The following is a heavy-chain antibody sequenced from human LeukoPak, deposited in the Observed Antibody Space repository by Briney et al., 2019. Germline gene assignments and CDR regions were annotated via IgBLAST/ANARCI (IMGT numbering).Heavy chain of an antibody. Sequence: ASVKVSCKASGYTFTSYDINWVRQATGQGLEWMGWMNPNSGNTDYAQKFQGRVTMTRNTSISTAYMELSSLRSEDTAVYCCARQRGYSYGNFDPWGQGTLVTVSS. CDR2: MNPNSGNT. CDR3: ARQRGYSYGNFDP. V-gene: IGHV1-8*01. J-gene: IGHJ5*02. CDR1: GYTFTSYD. D-gene: IGHD5-18*01.